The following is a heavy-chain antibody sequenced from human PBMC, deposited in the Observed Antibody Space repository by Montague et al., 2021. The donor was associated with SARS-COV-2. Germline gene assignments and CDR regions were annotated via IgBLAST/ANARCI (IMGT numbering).Heavy chain of an antibody. J-gene: IGHJ6*02. Sequence: SETLSLTCAVSGGSISSREWWSWVSQPPGKGLEWIGEIHQSESGRTNYNPSLKSRATISIDQSKNCFSLNLTSMTAADTVVYYCGGTRVNFSPVDIWGQGTTVIVSS. CDR3: GGTRVNFSPVDI. CDR1: GGSISSREW. D-gene: IGHD3-3*01. CDR2: IHQSESGRT. V-gene: IGHV4-4*02.